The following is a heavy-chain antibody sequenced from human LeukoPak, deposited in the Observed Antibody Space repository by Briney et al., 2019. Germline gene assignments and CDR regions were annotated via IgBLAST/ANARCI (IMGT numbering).Heavy chain of an antibody. CDR2: IGTAGDT. CDR1: GFTFSSYD. CDR3: ARATGDFWSGYYLRY. Sequence: GGSLRLSCAASGFTFSSYDMHWVRQATGKGLEWVSSIGTAGDTYYPGSVKGRFTISRENVKNSLYLQMNSLRAGDTAVYYCARATGDFWSGYYLRYWGQGTLVTVSS. D-gene: IGHD3-3*01. J-gene: IGHJ4*02. V-gene: IGHV3-13*01.